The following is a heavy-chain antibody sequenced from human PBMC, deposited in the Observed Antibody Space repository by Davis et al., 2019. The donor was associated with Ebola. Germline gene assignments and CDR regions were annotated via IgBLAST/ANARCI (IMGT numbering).Heavy chain of an antibody. CDR2: IYYSGST. Sequence: PSETLSLTCTVSGGSISSSSYYWGWIRQPPGKGLEWIGSIYYSGSTYYNPSLKSRVTISVDTSKNQFSLNLSSVTAADTALYYCARHGWGSGGVDAFDVWGQGTMVTVSS. CDR3: ARHGWGSGGVDAFDV. D-gene: IGHD2-15*01. J-gene: IGHJ3*01. CDR1: GGSISSSSYY. V-gene: IGHV4-39*01.